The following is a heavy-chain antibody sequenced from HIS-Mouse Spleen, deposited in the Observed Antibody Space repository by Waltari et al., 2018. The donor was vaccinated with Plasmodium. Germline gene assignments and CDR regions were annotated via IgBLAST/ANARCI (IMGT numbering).Heavy chain of an antibody. J-gene: IGHJ4*02. CDR2: ISISSSYI. V-gene: IGHV3-21*01. Sequence: EVQLVESGGGLVKPGGSLRLSCAASGFTFSSYSMNWVRQAPGKGMEWVPSISISSSYIYYADSVKGRFTISRDNAKNSLYLQMNSLRAEDTAVYYCARDRSAAALLGYWGQGTLVTVSS. CDR1: GFTFSSYS. D-gene: IGHD6-13*01. CDR3: ARDRSAAALLGY.